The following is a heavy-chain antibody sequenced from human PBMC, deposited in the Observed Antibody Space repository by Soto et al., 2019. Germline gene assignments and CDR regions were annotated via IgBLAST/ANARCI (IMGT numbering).Heavy chain of an antibody. D-gene: IGHD6-19*01. CDR1: GFTFSSYG. J-gene: IGHJ3*02. CDR2: ITGGGSNK. Sequence: GGSLRLSCAASGFTFSSYGMHWVRQAPGKGLEWVSAITGGGSNKYYADSVKGRFTISRDNSKNTLYLQMNSLRAEDTAVYYCAKEQSSGWPTHDAFDIWGQGTMVTVSS. V-gene: IGHV3-30*18. CDR3: AKEQSSGWPTHDAFDI.